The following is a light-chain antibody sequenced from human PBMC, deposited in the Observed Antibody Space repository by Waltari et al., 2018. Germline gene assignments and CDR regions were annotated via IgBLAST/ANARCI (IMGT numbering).Light chain of an antibody. CDR2: DVT. V-gene: IGLV2-23*02. CDR1: SSDVGRYNH. Sequence: QSALTQPASVSGSPGQSITISCTGTSSDVGRYNHVSWYQQYPGKVPKLLIYDVTKRPSGVSNRFSGFKSGNTASLTISGLQAEDEADYYCCSYAGSSRGVFGTGTKVTV. CDR3: CSYAGSSRGV. J-gene: IGLJ1*01.